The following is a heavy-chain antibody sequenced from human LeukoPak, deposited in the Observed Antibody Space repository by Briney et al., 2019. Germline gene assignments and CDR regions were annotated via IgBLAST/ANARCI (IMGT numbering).Heavy chain of an antibody. CDR1: GFTFSSHG. V-gene: IGHV3-30*03. CDR3: ARDWSYSAHPHRFDY. Sequence: GGSLRLSCVAPGFTFSSHGIHWVRQAPGKGLEWVAVISFDGSNKYFADSVKGRFTISRDNSKNTLYLQMNSLRAEDTAVYYCARDWSYSAHPHRFDYWGQGTLVTVSS. D-gene: IGHD3-10*01. CDR2: ISFDGSNK. J-gene: IGHJ4*02.